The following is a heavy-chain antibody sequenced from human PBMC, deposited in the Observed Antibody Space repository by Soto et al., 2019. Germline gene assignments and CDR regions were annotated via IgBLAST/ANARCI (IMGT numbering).Heavy chain of an antibody. CDR1: GFTFSSYA. J-gene: IGHJ4*02. CDR2: ISGSGGST. D-gene: IGHD4-4*01. Sequence: PGGSLRLSCAASGFTFSSYAMSWVRQAPGKGLEWVSAISGSGGSTYYADSVKGRFTISRDNSKNTLYLQMNSLRAEDTAVYYCAKDPNFPDYSNYATGSGSNNWGQGTLVTVSS. CDR3: AKDPNFPDYSNYATGSGSNN. V-gene: IGHV3-23*01.